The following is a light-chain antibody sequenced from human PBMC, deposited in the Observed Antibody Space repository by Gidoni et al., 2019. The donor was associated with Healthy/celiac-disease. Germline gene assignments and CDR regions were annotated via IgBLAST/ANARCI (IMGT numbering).Light chain of an antibody. CDR3: QLRGT. CDR1: QSVSSY. J-gene: IGKJ2*01. CDR2: DAS. Sequence: PGERATLSCRASQSVSSYLAWYQQKPGQAPRLLIYDASNRATGIPARFSGSGSGTDFTLTISSLEPEDFAVYYCQLRGTFXQXTKLXIK. V-gene: IGKV3-11*01.